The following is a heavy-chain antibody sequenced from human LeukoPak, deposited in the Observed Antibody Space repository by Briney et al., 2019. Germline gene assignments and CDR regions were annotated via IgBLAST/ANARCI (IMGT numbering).Heavy chain of an antibody. J-gene: IGHJ4*02. Sequence: PGGSLRLSCAASGFAFGNYAMGWVRQAPGKGLEWVSSIDSSGSYTPSADSVKGRFTISRDNAKNSLYLQMNSLRAEDTAVYYCARDGASSSYGDIYFDYWGQGTLVTVSS. CDR2: IDSSGSYT. CDR3: ARDGASSSYGDIYFDY. CDR1: GFAFGNYA. V-gene: IGHV3-21*01. D-gene: IGHD6-13*01.